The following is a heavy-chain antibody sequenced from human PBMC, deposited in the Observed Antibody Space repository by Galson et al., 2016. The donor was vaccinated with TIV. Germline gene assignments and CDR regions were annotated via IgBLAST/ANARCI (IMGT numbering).Heavy chain of an antibody. J-gene: IGHJ4*02. CDR1: GFTFSNYA. CDR2: ILGTGDTT. D-gene: IGHD3-10*01. Sequence: SLRLSCAASGFTFSNYAMTWVRQAPGKGLEWVSGILGTGDTTYYADSVKGRVTISRDNSKNTLYLQINSLRDDDTALYYCAKGYITKVRGGSYDFWGQGTLVTVSS. V-gene: IGHV3-23*01. CDR3: AKGYITKVRGGSYDF.